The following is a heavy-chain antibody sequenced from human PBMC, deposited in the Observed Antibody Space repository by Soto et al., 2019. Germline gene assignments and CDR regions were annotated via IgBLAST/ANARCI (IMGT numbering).Heavy chain of an antibody. Sequence: QVQLVQSGAEVRMPGASVKVSCKASGYSFTTYALHWVRQAPGQRLEWMAWIDAGNGNTKYSQKFQGRVTVTRDTIATTIYMQLSSLNSEDTAVFYCARQRPGTGGAFDIWGQGTAVTVSS. CDR2: IDAGNGNT. CDR3: ARQRPGTGGAFDI. D-gene: IGHD3-10*01. CDR1: GYSFTTYA. V-gene: IGHV1-3*01. J-gene: IGHJ3*02.